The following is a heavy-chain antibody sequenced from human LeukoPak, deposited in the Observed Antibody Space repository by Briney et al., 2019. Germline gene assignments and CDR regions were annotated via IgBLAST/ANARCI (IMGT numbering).Heavy chain of an antibody. CDR1: GFTFSSYW. J-gene: IGHJ3*02. D-gene: IGHD6-13*01. V-gene: IGHV3-7*01. CDR3: AKGIAAAGLHAFDI. Sequence: GGSLRLSCAASGFTFSSYWMSWVRQAPGKGLEWVANIKQDGSEKYYVDFVKGRFTISRDNAKNSLYLQMNSLRAEDTAVYYCAKGIAAAGLHAFDIWGQGTMVTVSS. CDR2: IKQDGSEK.